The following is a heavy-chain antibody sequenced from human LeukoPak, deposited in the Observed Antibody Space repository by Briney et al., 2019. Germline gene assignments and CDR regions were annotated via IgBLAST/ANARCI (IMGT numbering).Heavy chain of an antibody. Sequence: GGSLRLSCAASGFTFDDYAMHWVRQAPGKGLEWVSGISWNSGSIGYADSVKGRFTISRDNAKNSLYLQMNSLRAEDTALYYCAKATTFLSNDAFDIWGQGTMVTVSS. CDR2: ISWNSGSI. CDR3: AKATTFLSNDAFDI. J-gene: IGHJ3*02. V-gene: IGHV3-9*01. D-gene: IGHD3-3*02. CDR1: GFTFDDYA.